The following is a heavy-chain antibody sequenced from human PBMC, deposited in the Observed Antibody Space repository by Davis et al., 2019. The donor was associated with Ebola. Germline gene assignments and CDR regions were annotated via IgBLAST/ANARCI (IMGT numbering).Heavy chain of an antibody. V-gene: IGHV5-51*01. Sequence: GESLKISCKGSGYSFTSYWIAWVRHMPGKGLEWMGIIYPGDSDTKYSPSFQGRVAISADRSINTAYLEWSSLEASDTAMYYCGRLINPRNIDVWGQGTMVTVSS. CDR1: GYSFTSYW. J-gene: IGHJ6*02. CDR3: GRLINPRNIDV. CDR2: IYPGDSDT.